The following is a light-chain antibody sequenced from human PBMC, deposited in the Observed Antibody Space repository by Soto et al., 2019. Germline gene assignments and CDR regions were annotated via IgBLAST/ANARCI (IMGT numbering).Light chain of an antibody. Sequence: DVRLTQSPSNLSASVLDTVAITCQAPQTLANYLNWFQQRPGTAPQLLISNASRLEPGVPSRFSGQRSDTDVTLDSSNLQPEDCATYYCQKYEELPLTFGGGPRV. CDR3: QKYEELPLT. J-gene: IGKJ4*01. CDR1: QTLANY. V-gene: IGKV1-33*01. CDR2: NAS.